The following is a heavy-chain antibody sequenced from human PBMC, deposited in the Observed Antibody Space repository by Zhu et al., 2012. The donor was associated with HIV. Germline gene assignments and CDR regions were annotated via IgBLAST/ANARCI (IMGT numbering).Heavy chain of an antibody. CDR1: GGSINSGDYY. J-gene: IGHJ3*02. V-gene: IGHV4-30-4*08. CDR2: IYYSGST. CDR3: ARDGGSLLRPFDI. D-gene: IGHD2/OR15-2a*01. Sequence: QVQLQESGPGLVQPSQTLSLTCTVSGGSINSGDYYWSWIRQPPGKGLEWIGYIYYSGSTYYNPSLKSRISMSLDTSRNQYSLKLNSVTAADTAVYFCARDGGSLLRPFDIWGQGTMVTVSS.